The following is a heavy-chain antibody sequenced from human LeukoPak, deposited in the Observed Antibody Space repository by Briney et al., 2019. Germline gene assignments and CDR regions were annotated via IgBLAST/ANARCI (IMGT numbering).Heavy chain of an antibody. J-gene: IGHJ4*02. CDR3: ATRYHWGPNYFDY. V-gene: IGHV4-34*01. CDR2: INHSGST. CDR1: SGSFSGYY. D-gene: IGHD7-27*01. Sequence: PSETLSLTCAVYSGSFSGYYWSWIRQPPGKGLEWIGEINHSGSTNYNPSLKSRVTISVDTSKNQFSLKLSSVTAADTAVYYCATRYHWGPNYFDYWGQGTLVTVSS.